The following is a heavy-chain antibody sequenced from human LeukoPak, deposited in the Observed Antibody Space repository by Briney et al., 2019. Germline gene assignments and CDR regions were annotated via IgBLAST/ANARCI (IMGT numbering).Heavy chain of an antibody. Sequence: PSETLSLTYTVSGGSVSSYYWTWIRQPAGKGLEWIGRIYTSGSTNYNPSLKSRTTISVDKSKNQFSLRLNSVTAADTAVYYCAGYSSYYGHFDYWGQGTLVTVSS. CDR2: IYTSGST. CDR1: GGSVSSYY. J-gene: IGHJ4*02. CDR3: AGYSSYYGHFDY. D-gene: IGHD6-19*01. V-gene: IGHV4-4*07.